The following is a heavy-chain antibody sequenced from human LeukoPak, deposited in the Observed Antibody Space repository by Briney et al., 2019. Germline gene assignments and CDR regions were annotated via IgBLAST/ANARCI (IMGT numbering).Heavy chain of an antibody. Sequence: GGSLRLSCAASGFTFSSYEMNWVRQAPGKGLEWVSYISSSGSTIYYADSVKGRFTISRDNAKNSLYLQMNSLRAEDTAVFYCARDSDIVVVPAAMDVWGKGTTVTVSS. V-gene: IGHV3-48*03. J-gene: IGHJ6*04. D-gene: IGHD2-2*01. CDR2: ISSSGSTI. CDR3: ARDSDIVVVPAAMDV. CDR1: GFTFSSYE.